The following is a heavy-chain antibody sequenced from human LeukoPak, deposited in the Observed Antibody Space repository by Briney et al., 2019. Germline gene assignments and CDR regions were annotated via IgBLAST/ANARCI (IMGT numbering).Heavy chain of an antibody. CDR3: ARGGSRDSSGPFDI. Sequence: ASVKVSCKASGDTFTGYYMHWVRLAPGQGLEWMGWINPDSGGTNYAQKFQGRVTMTRDTSISTAYMELNRLRSDDTAVYYCARGGSRDSSGPFDIWGQGTMVTVSS. CDR1: GDTFTGYY. D-gene: IGHD2-15*01. J-gene: IGHJ3*02. V-gene: IGHV1-2*02. CDR2: INPDSGGT.